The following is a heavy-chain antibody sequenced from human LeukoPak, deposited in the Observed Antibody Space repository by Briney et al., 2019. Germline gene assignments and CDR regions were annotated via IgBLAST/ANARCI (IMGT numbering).Heavy chain of an antibody. CDR3: ARLWDYGDFQNAFDI. Sequence: GGSLRLSCTASGFTFGDYAMSWVRQAPGKGLEWVSYISHTGSTMSYADSVRGRFTISRDNAKKSLYLQMNSLRAEDTAVYYCARLWDYGDFQNAFDIWGQGTTVTVSS. V-gene: IGHV3-48*03. J-gene: IGHJ3*02. D-gene: IGHD4-17*01. CDR2: ISHTGSTM. CDR1: GFTFGDYA.